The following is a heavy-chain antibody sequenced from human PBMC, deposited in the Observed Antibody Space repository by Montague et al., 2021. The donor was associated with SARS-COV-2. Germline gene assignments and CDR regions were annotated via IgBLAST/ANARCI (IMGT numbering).Heavy chain of an antibody. V-gene: IGHV4-59*01. Sequence: SETLSLTCSVSGGSISDYYWNWIRQPPGKGLEWIGYIYYSTRTTYYHSPQQRLTIISLATSKNLSLLHLSVVAAANTPLYFSARGTGYDYYFDCWGLGTLVTVSS. D-gene: IGHD5-12*01. CDR3: ARGTGYDYYFDC. J-gene: IGHJ4*02. CDR1: GGSISDYY. CDR2: IYYSTRT.